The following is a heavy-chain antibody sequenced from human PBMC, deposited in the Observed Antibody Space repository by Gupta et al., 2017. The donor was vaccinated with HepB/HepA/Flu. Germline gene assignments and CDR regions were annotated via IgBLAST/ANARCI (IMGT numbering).Heavy chain of an antibody. J-gene: IGHJ2*01. CDR2: INHSGST. V-gene: IGHV4-34*01. CDR3: ARSWLSSGLRINRLWYFDL. D-gene: IGHD3-10*01. Sequence: QVQLQQWGAGLLKPSETLALTCAVYGGSFRGYYWRWVRRPPGKGLEWIGEINHSGSTNYNPSLKSRVTISVDTSKNQFSLKLSSVTAADTAVYYCARSWLSSGLRINRLWYFDLWGRGTLVTVSS. CDR1: GGSFRGYY.